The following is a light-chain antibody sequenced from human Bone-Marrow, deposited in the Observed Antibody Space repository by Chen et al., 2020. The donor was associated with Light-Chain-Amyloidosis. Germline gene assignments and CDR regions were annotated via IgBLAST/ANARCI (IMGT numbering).Light chain of an antibody. CDR1: SSDVGGDNH. Sequence: QSALPQPASVSGSPGQSITISCTGTSSDVGGDNHVSWYQQHPDKAPKLMIYKVTNRPSWVPDRFSGSKSDNMASLTISGLQTEDEADYFCSSYTITNTLVFRSGTRVTVL. V-gene: IGLV2-14*01. J-gene: IGLJ1*01. CDR3: SSYTITNTLV. CDR2: KVT.